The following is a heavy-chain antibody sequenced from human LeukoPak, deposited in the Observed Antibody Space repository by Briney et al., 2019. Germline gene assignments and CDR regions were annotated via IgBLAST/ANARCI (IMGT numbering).Heavy chain of an antibody. D-gene: IGHD3-3*01. J-gene: IGHJ3*02. CDR2: INPNSGGT. V-gene: IGHV1-2*06. CDR3: ASSYYDFWSGYRDGDAFDI. CDR1: GYTFTGYY. Sequence: GASVKVSCTASGYTFTGYYMHWVRQAPGQGLEWMGRINPNSGGTNYAQKFQGRVTMTRDTSISTAYMELSRLRSDDTAVYYCASSYYDFWSGYRDGDAFDIWGQGTMVTVSS.